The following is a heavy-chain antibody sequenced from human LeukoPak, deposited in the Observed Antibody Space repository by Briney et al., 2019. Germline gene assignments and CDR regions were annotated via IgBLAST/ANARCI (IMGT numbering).Heavy chain of an antibody. V-gene: IGHV1-69*13. Sequence: ASVKVSCKASGGTLSSYAISWVRQAPGQGLEWMGGIIPIFGTANYAQKFQGRVTITADESTSTAYMELSSLRSEDTAVYYCARVYVEDYSTPLLAFDIWGQGTMVTVSS. CDR3: ARVYVEDYSTPLLAFDI. CDR2: IIPIFGTA. CDR1: GGTLSSYA. D-gene: IGHD4-11*01. J-gene: IGHJ3*02.